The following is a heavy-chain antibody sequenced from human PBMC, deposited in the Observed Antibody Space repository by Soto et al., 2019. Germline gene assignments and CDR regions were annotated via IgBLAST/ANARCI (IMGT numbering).Heavy chain of an antibody. CDR1: GFTFSIYD. D-gene: IGHD3-16*01. V-gene: IGHV3-13*01. Sequence: EVQLVESGGGLVQPGGSLRLSCAASGFTFSIYDIHCVRQATGKGLEWVSGIESAGATYYSDSVKGRFTISRDNAKNSLYLQMNRLRAEDTAVYYCARDAKSEYSRGAGGFASWGQGAVVTVSS. J-gene: IGHJ4*02. CDR3: ARDAKSEYSRGAGGFAS. CDR2: IESAGAT.